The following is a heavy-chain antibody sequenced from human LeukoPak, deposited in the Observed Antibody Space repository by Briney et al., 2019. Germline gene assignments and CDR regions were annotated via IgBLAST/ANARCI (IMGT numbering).Heavy chain of an antibody. J-gene: IGHJ4*02. CDR2: IYPGGNI. CDR3: ARDPTEGFEELLSPPDY. Sequence: PGGSLRPSCGASEVTVSNNYMSWVRQAPGKGLQWVSVIYPGGNIYYADSVKGRFTISRDSAKKSLYLQMNSLRAEDTALYYCARDPTEGFEELLSPPDYWGQGTLVTVSS. V-gene: IGHV3-53*01. CDR1: EVTVSNNY. D-gene: IGHD3-10*01.